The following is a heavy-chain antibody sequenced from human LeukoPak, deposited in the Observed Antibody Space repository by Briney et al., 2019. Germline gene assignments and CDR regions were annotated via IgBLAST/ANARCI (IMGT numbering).Heavy chain of an antibody. D-gene: IGHD3-10*01. Sequence: PSETLSLTCAMYGGSFSGYYWSWIRQPPGKGLEWIGEIHHSGSTNYNPSLKSRVTISVDTSKNQFSLKLSSVTAADTAVYYCARLVPRYGSGSQSDYWGQGTLVTVSS. CDR1: GGSFSGYY. V-gene: IGHV4-34*01. CDR3: ARLVPRYGSGSQSDY. J-gene: IGHJ4*02. CDR2: IHHSGST.